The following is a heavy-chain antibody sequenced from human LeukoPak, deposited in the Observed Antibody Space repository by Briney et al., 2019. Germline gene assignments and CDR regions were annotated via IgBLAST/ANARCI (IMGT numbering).Heavy chain of an antibody. D-gene: IGHD2-2*01. J-gene: IGHJ5*02. CDR1: GGSISSGSYY. V-gene: IGHV4-61*02. Sequence: QVQLQESGPGLVKPSQTLSLTCTVPGGSISSGSYYWSWIRQPAVKGLDWIGRIYTSGSTNYNPSLKSRVTISVDTSKNQFSLKLSSVTAADTAVYYCARVYCSSTSCWFDPWGQGTLVTVSS. CDR2: IYTSGST. CDR3: ARVYCSSTSCWFDP.